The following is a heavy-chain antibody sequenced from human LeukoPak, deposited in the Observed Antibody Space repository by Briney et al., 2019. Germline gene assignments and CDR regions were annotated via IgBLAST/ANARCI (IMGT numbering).Heavy chain of an antibody. J-gene: IGHJ4*02. Sequence: GRTPRLSCTVSGFTLRIYKMTCRPHAPPKGVECVLSIEYRETSTPYTDSARVRFPIYRDNPKNTLHRHLNRLSYRDRPVFFCTRESGWYGISWGQGTLVTVSS. CDR1: GFTLRIYK. CDR2: IEYRETST. CDR3: TRESGWYGIS. V-gene: IGHV3-23*01. D-gene: IGHD6-19*01.